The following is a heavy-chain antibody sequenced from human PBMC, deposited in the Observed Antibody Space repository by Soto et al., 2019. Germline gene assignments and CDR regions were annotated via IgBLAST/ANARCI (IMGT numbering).Heavy chain of an antibody. Sequence: QVQLVQSGAEVKKPGASVKVSCKASGYTFTSYGISWVRQAPGQGLEWMGWISAYNGNTNYAQKLQGRVTMTTDTXTXIAYMELRSLRSDDTAVYYCARNRWGSGSYYNWFDPWGQGTLVTVSS. D-gene: IGHD3-10*01. J-gene: IGHJ5*02. CDR3: ARNRWGSGSYYNWFDP. V-gene: IGHV1-18*01. CDR2: ISAYNGNT. CDR1: GYTFTSYG.